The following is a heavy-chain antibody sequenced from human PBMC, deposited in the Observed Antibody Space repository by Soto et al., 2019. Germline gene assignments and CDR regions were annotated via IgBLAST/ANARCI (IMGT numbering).Heavy chain of an antibody. V-gene: IGHV4-59*12. CDR2: IYYSGST. J-gene: IGHJ4*02. CDR1: GGSISSYY. Sequence: TLSLTCTVSGGSISSYYWSWIRQPPGKGLEWIGYIYYSGSTNYNPSLKSRVTISVDTSKNQFSLKLSSVTAADTAVYYCARGVTTVTTIDYWGQGTLVTVSS. CDR3: ARGVTTVTTIDY. D-gene: IGHD4-17*01.